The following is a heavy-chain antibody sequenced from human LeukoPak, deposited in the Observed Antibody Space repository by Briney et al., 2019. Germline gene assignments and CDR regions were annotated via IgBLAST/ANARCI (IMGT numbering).Heavy chain of an antibody. V-gene: IGHV1-69*05. CDR2: IIPIFGTA. Sequence: SVKVSRKASGGTFSSYAISWVRQAPGQGLEWMGGIIPIFGTANYAQKFQGRVTITTDESTSTAYMELSSLRSEDTAVYYCARDDLYCSGGSCPGFYYMGVWGKGTTVTVSS. CDR3: ARDDLYCSGGSCPGFYYMGV. D-gene: IGHD2-15*01. J-gene: IGHJ6*03. CDR1: GGTFSSYA.